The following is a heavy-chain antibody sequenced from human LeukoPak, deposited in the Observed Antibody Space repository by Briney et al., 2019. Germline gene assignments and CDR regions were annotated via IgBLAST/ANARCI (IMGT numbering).Heavy chain of an antibody. V-gene: IGHV3-30*01. CDR2: ISYDGSNK. CDR3: ARHGRRQLAYLGY. D-gene: IGHD6-13*01. CDR1: GFTFSSYA. J-gene: IGHJ4*02. Sequence: GRSLRLSCAASGFTFSSYAMHWVRQAPGKGLEWVAVISYDGSNKYYADSVKGRFTISRDNSKNTLYLQMNSLRAEDTAVYYCARHGRRQLAYLGYWGQGTLVTVSS.